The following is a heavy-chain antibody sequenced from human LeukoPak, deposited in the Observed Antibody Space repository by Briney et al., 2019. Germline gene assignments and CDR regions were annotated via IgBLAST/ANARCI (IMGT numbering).Heavy chain of an antibody. CDR1: GFTFSSYG. J-gene: IGHJ1*01. V-gene: IGHV3-30*02. CDR3: AKAVPTIVVVPAAIQH. CDR2: IRYDGSNK. Sequence: GGSLRLSCAASGFTFSSYGMHWVRQAPGKGLEWVAFIRYDGSNKYYADSVKGRFTISRDNSKNTLYLQMNSLRAEDTAVYYCAKAVPTIVVVPAAIQHWGQGTLVTVSS. D-gene: IGHD2-2*01.